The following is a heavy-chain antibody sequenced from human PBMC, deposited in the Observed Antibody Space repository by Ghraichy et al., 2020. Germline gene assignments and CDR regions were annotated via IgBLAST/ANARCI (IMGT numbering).Heavy chain of an antibody. CDR3: ARDKSGWGLFDY. V-gene: IGHV3-30-3*01. CDR2: ISYDGSNK. J-gene: IGHJ4*02. CDR1: GFTFSSYA. D-gene: IGHD6-19*01. Sequence: GESLNISCAASGFTFSSYAMHWVRQAPGKGLEWVAVISYDGSNKYYADSVKGRFTISRDNSKNTLYLQMNSLRAEDTAVYYCARDKSGWGLFDYWGQGTLVTVSS.